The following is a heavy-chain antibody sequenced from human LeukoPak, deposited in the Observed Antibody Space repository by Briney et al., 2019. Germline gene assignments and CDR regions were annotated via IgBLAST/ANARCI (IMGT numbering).Heavy chain of an antibody. CDR2: IRSKAYGGTP. CDR1: GFTFSSYA. D-gene: IGHD6-19*01. J-gene: IGHJ4*02. CDR3: TKSRGSGWYEDY. Sequence: GGSLRLSCAASGFTFSSYAMSWFRQAPGKGLEWVGFIRSKAYGGTPEYAASVKGRFTISRDDSKSIAYLQMNSLKTEDTAVYYCTKSRGSGWYEDYWGQGTLVTVSS. V-gene: IGHV3-49*03.